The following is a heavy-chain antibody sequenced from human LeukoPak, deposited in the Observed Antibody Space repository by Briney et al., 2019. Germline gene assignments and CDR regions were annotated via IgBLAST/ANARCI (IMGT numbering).Heavy chain of an antibody. V-gene: IGHV3-74*01. Sequence: GGSLRLSCAASGFTFSNYWMHWVRQVPGKGLVCVSRINIDGTSTSYADSVKGRFTISRDNAKNALYLQMNSLRAEDTAVYYCARDFRFLEDYWGQGTLVTVSS. D-gene: IGHD3-3*01. J-gene: IGHJ4*02. CDR1: GFTFSNYW. CDR2: INIDGTST. CDR3: ARDFRFLEDY.